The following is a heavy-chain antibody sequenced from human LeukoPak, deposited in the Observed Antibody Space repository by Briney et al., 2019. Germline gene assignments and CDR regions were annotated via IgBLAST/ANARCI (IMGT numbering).Heavy chain of an antibody. J-gene: IGHJ4*02. D-gene: IGHD4-17*01. CDR2: IWYGGSNK. Sequence: GRSLRLSCAASGFTFSSYGMHWVRQAPGKGLEWVAVIWYGGSNKYYADSVKGRFTISRDNSKNTLYLQMNSLRAEDTAVYYCARTDGDLDYWGQGTLVTVSS. V-gene: IGHV3-33*08. CDR3: ARTDGDLDY. CDR1: GFTFSSYG.